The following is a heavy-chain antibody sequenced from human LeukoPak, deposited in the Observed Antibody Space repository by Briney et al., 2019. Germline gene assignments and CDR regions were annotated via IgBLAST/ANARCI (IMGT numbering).Heavy chain of an antibody. J-gene: IGHJ6*02. Sequence: ASETLSLTCAVYGGSFSAYYWSWIRQPPGKGLEWIGEINHSGSTNYNPSLKSRVTISVDTSKNQFSLKLTSVTAADTAVYYCAGSPIGYGMDVWGQGTTVTVSS. CDR3: AGSPIGYGMDV. V-gene: IGHV4-34*01. CDR1: GGSFSAYY. CDR2: INHSGST. D-gene: IGHD2-15*01.